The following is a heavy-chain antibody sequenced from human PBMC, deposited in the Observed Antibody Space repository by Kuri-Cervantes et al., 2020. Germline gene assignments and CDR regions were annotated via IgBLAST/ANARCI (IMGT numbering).Heavy chain of an antibody. D-gene: IGHD6-13*01. J-gene: IGHJ5*02. CDR1: RFTFSSYW. CDR2: INSDGSSI. CDR3: ARERRAGTPGWFDP. Sequence: GESLKISCAASRFTFSSYWMNWVRQGPGKGLVWVSRINSDGSSITYADSVKGRFTISRDNAKNSLYLQMNSLRAEDTAVYYCARERRAGTPGWFDPWGQGTLVTVSS. V-gene: IGHV3-74*01.